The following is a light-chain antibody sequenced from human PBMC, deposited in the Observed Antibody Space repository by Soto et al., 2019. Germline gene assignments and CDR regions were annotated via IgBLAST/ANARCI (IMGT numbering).Light chain of an antibody. CDR1: QSVSNNY. CDR3: QQNGGSPSWT. CDR2: GTS. V-gene: IGKV3-20*01. J-gene: IGKJ1*01. Sequence: EIVLTQSPGTLSLSPGERATLSCRASQSVSNNYLAWYQQKPGQAPRLLIYGTSTRATGIPDRFSGSGSGTDFTLTISRLEPEDFAVYYCQQNGGSPSWTFGQGTKVDIK.